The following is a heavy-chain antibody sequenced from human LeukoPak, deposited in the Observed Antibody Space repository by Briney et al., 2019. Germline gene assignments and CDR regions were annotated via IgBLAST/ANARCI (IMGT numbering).Heavy chain of an antibody. D-gene: IGHD6-13*01. Sequence: PSVNVSCKASGYTFTGYYMHWVRQAPGQGLEWMGWINPNSGGTNYAQKFQGRVTMTRDTSISTACMELSRLRSDDTAVYYCARGAGYSSSWYGMSEVDYWGQGTLVTVSS. J-gene: IGHJ4*02. CDR1: GYTFTGYY. CDR2: INPNSGGT. V-gene: IGHV1-2*02. CDR3: ARGAGYSSSWYGMSEVDY.